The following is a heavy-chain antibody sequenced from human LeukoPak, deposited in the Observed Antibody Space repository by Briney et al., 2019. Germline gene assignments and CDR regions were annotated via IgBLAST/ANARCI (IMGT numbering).Heavy chain of an antibody. CDR2: IYADGNT. J-gene: IGHJ4*02. D-gene: IGHD4-17*01. Sequence: GGSLRLSCAASGFIVNTNYMTWVRQAPGRGLEWVSFIYADGNTYYADSVKGRFPISRDISKNALYLQINSLRAEDPAVYYCARDSYGDANFDSWGQGTLVTVSS. V-gene: IGHV3-53*01. CDR3: ARDSYGDANFDS. CDR1: GFIVNTNY.